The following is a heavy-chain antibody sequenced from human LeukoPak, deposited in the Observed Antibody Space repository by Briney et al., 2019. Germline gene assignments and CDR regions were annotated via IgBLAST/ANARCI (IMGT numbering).Heavy chain of an antibody. CDR1: GDSISSNRAG. D-gene: IGHD2-8*01. V-gene: IGHV6-1*01. Sequence: SQTLSLTCAISGDSISSNRAGWDWIRQSPSRGLEWLGRTYYRSKWYNGYAVSVKSRITINPDTSKNQFSLQLNSVTPEDAAMYYCAGSFNGFIDSWGQGTLVTVSS. CDR3: AGSFNGFIDS. J-gene: IGHJ4*02. CDR2: TYYRSKWYN.